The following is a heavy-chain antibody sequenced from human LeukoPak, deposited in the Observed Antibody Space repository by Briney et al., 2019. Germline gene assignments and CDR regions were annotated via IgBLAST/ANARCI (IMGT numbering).Heavy chain of an antibody. V-gene: IGHV1-2*02. CDR3: ARDRGSRPGIVGAPCY. Sequence: ASVKVSCKASGYTFTGYYMHWVRQAPGQGLEWMGWINPNSGGTNYAQKFQGRVTMTRDTSISTAYMELSRLGSDDTAVYYCARDRGSRPGIVGAPCYWGQGTLVTVSS. D-gene: IGHD1-26*01. CDR1: GYTFTGYY. CDR2: INPNSGGT. J-gene: IGHJ4*02.